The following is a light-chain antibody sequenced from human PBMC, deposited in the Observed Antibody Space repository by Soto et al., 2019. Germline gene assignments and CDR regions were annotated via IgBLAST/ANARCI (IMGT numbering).Light chain of an antibody. CDR1: TSDVGGYNY. Sequence: QSALTQPASVSASPGQSITISCTGTTSDVGGYNYVSWYQLHPGKVPKLIISEVNKRPSGVPDRFSGSKSGSTASLTVSGLQAEDEADYFCSSYAGSKNFILFGGGTKVTVL. J-gene: IGLJ2*01. CDR3: SSYAGSKNFIL. CDR2: EVN. V-gene: IGLV2-8*01.